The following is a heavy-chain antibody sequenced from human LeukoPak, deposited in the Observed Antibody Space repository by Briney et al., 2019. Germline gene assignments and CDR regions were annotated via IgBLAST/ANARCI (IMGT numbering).Heavy chain of an antibody. Sequence: SVKVSCKASGGTFSSYAISWVRQAPGQGLEWMGGIIPIFGTANYAQKFQGRVTITTDESTSTAYMELSSLRSEDMAVYYCARDGGYCSGGSCYNYWGQGTLVTVSS. V-gene: IGHV1-69*05. D-gene: IGHD2-15*01. J-gene: IGHJ4*02. CDR2: IIPIFGTA. CDR1: GGTFSSYA. CDR3: ARDGGYCSGGSCYNY.